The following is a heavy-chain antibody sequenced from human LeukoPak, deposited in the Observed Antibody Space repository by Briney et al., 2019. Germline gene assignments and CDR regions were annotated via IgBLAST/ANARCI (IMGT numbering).Heavy chain of an antibody. CDR3: ARGRSSWAPNWFVP. Sequence: SQTLSLTCAVTGGSISSGGYSWSWIRQPPGKGLEWIGYIYHSGSTYYNPSLKSRVTISVDRSKNQFSLKLSSVTAADTAVYYCARGRSSWAPNWFVPWGQGTLVTVSS. V-gene: IGHV4-30-2*01. J-gene: IGHJ5*02. D-gene: IGHD6-13*01. CDR2: IYHSGST. CDR1: GGSISSGGYS.